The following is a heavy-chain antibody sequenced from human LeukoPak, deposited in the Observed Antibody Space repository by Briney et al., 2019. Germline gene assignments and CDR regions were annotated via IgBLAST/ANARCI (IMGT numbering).Heavy chain of an antibody. V-gene: IGHV3-23*01. D-gene: IGHD5-12*01. J-gene: IGHJ4*02. Sequence: GGSLRLSCGASGLTASSYGMSWVPQAPGKGLESVSTIIGSAVNTYYADSVKGRFTISRDDSKNTVYLQMNSLRAEDTAVYSCAKYTSGTSYRGLDQWGQGTLVTVSS. CDR1: GLTASSYG. CDR2: IIGSAVNT. CDR3: AKYTSGTSYRGLDQ.